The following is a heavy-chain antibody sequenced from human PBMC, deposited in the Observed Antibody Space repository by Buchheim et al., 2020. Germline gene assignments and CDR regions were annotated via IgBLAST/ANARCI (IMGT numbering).Heavy chain of an antibody. CDR2: IYYSGST. V-gene: IGHV4-30-4*01. CDR3: ARIINTRSLFRGAYDI. J-gene: IGHJ3*02. CDR1: GGPISSGDYY. D-gene: IGHD3-10*01. Sequence: QVQLQESGPGLVKPSQTLSPPCTVSGGPISSGDYYWSWIRQPPGKGLEWIGFIYYSGSTYHNPSLKSRITISGHTTKNKFSLKLRSVTAADTAVYYCARIINTRSLFRGAYDIWGQRT.